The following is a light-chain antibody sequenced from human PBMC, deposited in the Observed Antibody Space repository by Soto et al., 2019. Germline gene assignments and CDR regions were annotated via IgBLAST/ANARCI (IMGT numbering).Light chain of an antibody. CDR1: QSVSSY. CDR3: HQRSNRPPS. V-gene: IGKV3-11*01. J-gene: IGKJ4*02. Sequence: EIVLTQSPATLSLSPGERATLSCRASQSVSSYLAWYQQKPGQAPRLLIYDASTRATGIPARFSGSGSGTDFPIPTISSEPADVAVYYYHQRSNRPPSFGGGTKVEIK. CDR2: DAS.